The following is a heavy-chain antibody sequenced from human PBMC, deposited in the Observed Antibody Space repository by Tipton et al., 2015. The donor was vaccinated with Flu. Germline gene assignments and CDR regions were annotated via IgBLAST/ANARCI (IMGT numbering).Heavy chain of an antibody. CDR2: MYYSGST. J-gene: IGHJ3*02. V-gene: IGHV4-39*07. Sequence: TLSLTCTISGGSISSSSFYWGWIRQSPGKGLEWIGSMYYSGSTYYNPSLKSRVTISVDTSKNQFSLKLSSVTAADTAVYYCAREWGDAFDIWGQGTMVTVSS. CDR1: GGSISSSSFY. CDR3: AREWGDAFDI. D-gene: IGHD3-16*01.